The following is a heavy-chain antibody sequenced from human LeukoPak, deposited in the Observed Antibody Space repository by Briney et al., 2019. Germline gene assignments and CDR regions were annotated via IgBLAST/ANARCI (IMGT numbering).Heavy chain of an antibody. D-gene: IGHD1-26*01. Sequence: ASVKVSCKVSGYTLTELSMHWVRQAPGKGLEWMGGFDPEDGETIYAQKFQGRVTMTEDTSTDTAYMELSSLRSEDTAVYYRVLVGATPANWFDPWGQGTLVTVSS. J-gene: IGHJ5*02. CDR3: VLVGATPANWFDP. V-gene: IGHV1-24*01. CDR1: GYTLTELS. CDR2: FDPEDGET.